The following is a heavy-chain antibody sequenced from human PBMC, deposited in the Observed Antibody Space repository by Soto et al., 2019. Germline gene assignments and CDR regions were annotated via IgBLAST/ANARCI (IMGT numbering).Heavy chain of an antibody. D-gene: IGHD1-1*01. J-gene: IGHJ4*02. V-gene: IGHV1-69*13. CDR3: ARVANRAGTPYYFDY. Sequence: SVKVSCKASGGTFSSYAISWVRQAPGQGLEWMGGIIPIFGTANYARKFQGRVTITADESTSTAYMELSSLRSEDTAVYYCARVANRAGTPYYFDYWGQGTLVTVSS. CDR1: GGTFSSYA. CDR2: IIPIFGTA.